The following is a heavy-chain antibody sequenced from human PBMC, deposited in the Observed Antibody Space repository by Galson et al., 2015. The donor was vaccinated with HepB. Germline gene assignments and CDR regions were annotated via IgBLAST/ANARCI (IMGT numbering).Heavy chain of an antibody. J-gene: IGHJ5*02. CDR2: ISAYNGNT. V-gene: IGHV1-18*01. D-gene: IGHD1-26*01. CDR3: ARDISWELPFTWFDP. CDR1: GYTFTSYG. Sequence: SVKVSCKASGYTFTSYGISWVRQAPGQGLEWMGWISAYNGNTNYAQKLQGRVTMTTDTSTSTAYMELRSLRSDDTAVYYCARDISWELPFTWFDPWGQVTLVTVSS.